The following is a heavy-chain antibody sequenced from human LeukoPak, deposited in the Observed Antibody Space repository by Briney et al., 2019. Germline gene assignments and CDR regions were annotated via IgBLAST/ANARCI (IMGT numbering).Heavy chain of an antibody. D-gene: IGHD3-3*01. CDR3: ARGLREFDFWSGYAT. J-gene: IGHJ5*02. V-gene: IGHV3-23*01. Sequence: GGSLRLSCAASGFTFSNYGMMWVRQAPGKGLDWVSTISVHGGSPNYADSVEGRFTISRDNSKNTLYLQMNSLRAEDTALYYCARGLREFDFWSGYATWGQGTLVTVSS. CDR1: GFTFSNYG. CDR2: ISVHGGSP.